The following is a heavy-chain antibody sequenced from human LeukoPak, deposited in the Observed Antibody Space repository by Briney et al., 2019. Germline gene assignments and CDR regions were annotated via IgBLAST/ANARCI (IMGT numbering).Heavy chain of an antibody. J-gene: IGHJ6*03. CDR3: ARLKFYDSTGYSPGHYMEV. D-gene: IGHD3-22*01. V-gene: IGHV4-4*07. CDR2: LYPGVST. Sequence: KPSETLSLTCTVSGGPIYSYYWSWIRQTAGKGLEWIGRLYPGVSTNYNPSLKSRVTMSVDTSKNQFALKLSAVTAADTAVYYCARLKFYDSTGYSPGHYMEVWGKGTTVTVSS. CDR1: GGPIYSYY.